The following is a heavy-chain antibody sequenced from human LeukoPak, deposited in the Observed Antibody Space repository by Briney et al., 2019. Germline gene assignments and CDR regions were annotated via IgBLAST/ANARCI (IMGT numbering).Heavy chain of an antibody. J-gene: IGHJ4*02. D-gene: IGHD6-19*01. CDR1: GYSFTSYW. Sequence: GESLKISCKGSGYSFTSYWIGWVRQMPGKGLEWMGIIYPGDSDTRYSPSFQGQVTISADKSISTAYLQWSSLKASDTAMYYCARLIRQSAVAGTGYFDYWGQGTLVTVSS. CDR2: IYPGDSDT. CDR3: ARLIRQSAVAGTGYFDY. V-gene: IGHV5-51*01.